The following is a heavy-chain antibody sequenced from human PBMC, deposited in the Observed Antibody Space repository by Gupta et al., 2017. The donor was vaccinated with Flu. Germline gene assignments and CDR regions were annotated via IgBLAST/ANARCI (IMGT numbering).Heavy chain of an antibody. V-gene: IGHV3-48*02. CDR2: ITSSSSTI. CDR3: ARRGGSSGDGYYFDY. Sequence: EVQLVESGGGLVQPGGSLRLSGAASGFTFSNFNMNWVRQAPGKGLEWVSYITSSSSTIYYADSVKGRFTISRDNAKNSLYLQMNSLRDQDTAVYYCARRGGSSGDGYYFDYWGQGTLVTVSS. J-gene: IGHJ4*02. CDR1: GFTFSNFN. D-gene: IGHD1-26*01.